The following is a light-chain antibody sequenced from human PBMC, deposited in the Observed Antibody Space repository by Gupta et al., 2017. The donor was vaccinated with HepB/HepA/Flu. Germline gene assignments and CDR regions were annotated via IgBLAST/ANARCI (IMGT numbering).Light chain of an antibody. Sequence: QSVLTQPPSVSAAPGQKVTISCSGSSSNIGNNYVSWYQQLPGTAPKLLIDDNNKRPSGIPDRFPCYKSGTSATLGINGLQNGDEADYYCGTWDSSMRALGVFGTGTKVTVL. J-gene: IGLJ1*01. CDR3: GTWDSSMRALGV. CDR1: SSNIGNNY. CDR2: DNN. V-gene: IGLV1-51*01.